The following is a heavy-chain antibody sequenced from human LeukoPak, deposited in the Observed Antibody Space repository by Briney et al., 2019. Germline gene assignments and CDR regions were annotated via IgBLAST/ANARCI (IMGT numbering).Heavy chain of an antibody. CDR3: AKDLGSIAVDYFDY. CDR1: GFTFSSSA. Sequence: GGSLRLSCAASGFTFSSSAMSWVRQVPGKGLEWVSGISASGGSTSYADSVRGRFTISRDNSKNTLYVQMNSLRDEDTAVYYCAKDLGSIAVDYFDYWGQGTLVTVSS. J-gene: IGHJ4*02. CDR2: ISASGGST. V-gene: IGHV3-23*01. D-gene: IGHD6-19*01.